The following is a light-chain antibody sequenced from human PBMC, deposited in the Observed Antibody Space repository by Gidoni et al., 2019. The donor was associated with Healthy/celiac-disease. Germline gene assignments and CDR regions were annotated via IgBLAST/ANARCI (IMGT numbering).Light chain of an antibody. V-gene: IGKV1-33*01. CDR1: KDISNY. CDR2: DAS. Sequence: DIQMTQSPSSLSASVGDRVTITCQASKDISNYLNWYQQKPGKAPKLLIYDASNLETGVPSRCSGSGSGTDFTFTISSLQPEDIATYYCQQYDNLPYTFGQGTKLEIK. CDR3: QQYDNLPYT. J-gene: IGKJ2*01.